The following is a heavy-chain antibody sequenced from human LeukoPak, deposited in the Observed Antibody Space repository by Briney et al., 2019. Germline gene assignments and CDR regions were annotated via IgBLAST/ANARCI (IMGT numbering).Heavy chain of an antibody. CDR2: ISSSSSYI. V-gene: IGHV3-21*01. J-gene: IGHJ3*02. CDR3: ARDGGRKDAFDI. CDR1: GFTFSSYA. Sequence: GGSLRLSCAASGFTFSSYAMSWVRQTPGKGLEWVSSISSSSSYIYYADSVKGRFTISRDNAKNSLYLQMNSLRAEDTAVYYCARDGGRKDAFDIWGQGTMVTVSS. D-gene: IGHD3-16*01.